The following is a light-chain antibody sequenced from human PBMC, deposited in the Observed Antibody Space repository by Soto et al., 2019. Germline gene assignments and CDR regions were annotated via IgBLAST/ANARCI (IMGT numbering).Light chain of an antibody. Sequence: IQMPQSPATLSASVGERVTIICRASESMSNCLAWYQQKPGKAPKLLIYAASSLQSGIPSRFSGSGSETDFTLTISSLQPEDVATYYCQQSYSSPWTFGQGTKVDIK. V-gene: IGKV1-39*01. CDR1: ESMSNC. CDR2: AAS. J-gene: IGKJ1*01. CDR3: QQSYSSPWT.